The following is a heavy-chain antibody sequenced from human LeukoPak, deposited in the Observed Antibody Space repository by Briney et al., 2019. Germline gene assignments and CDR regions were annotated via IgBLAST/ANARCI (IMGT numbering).Heavy chain of an antibody. CDR2: ISAYNGNT. J-gene: IGHJ4*02. Sequence: RASVKVSCKASGYTFTSYGISWVRQAPGQGLEWMGWISAYNGNTNYAQKLQGRVTMTTDTSTSTAYMELRSLRSDDTAVYYCARGLGPPQRSPPDYWGQGTLVTVSS. CDR3: ARGLGPPQRSPPDY. V-gene: IGHV1-18*01. CDR1: GYTFTSYG. D-gene: IGHD3-9*01.